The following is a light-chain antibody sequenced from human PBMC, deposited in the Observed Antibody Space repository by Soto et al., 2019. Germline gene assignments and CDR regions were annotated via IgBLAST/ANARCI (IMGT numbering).Light chain of an antibody. J-gene: IGKJ1*01. CDR2: GAS. CDR3: ILSYCTSCT. Sequence: DIQMTQPPSSLSASVGDRVTITCRASQSSSTYLNWYQQKPGKAPKLLIYGASSLQSGVPSGFSGTVSGTEFTLTISSLQPEDFATWYCILSYCTSCTFAQGTKLELK. CDR1: QSSSTY. V-gene: IGKV1-39*01.